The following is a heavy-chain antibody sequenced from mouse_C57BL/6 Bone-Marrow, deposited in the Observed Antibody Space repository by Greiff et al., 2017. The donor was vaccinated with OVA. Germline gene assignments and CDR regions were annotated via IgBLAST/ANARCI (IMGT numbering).Heavy chain of an antibody. V-gene: IGHV5-4*01. D-gene: IGHD1-1*01. Sequence: EVQLVESGGGLVKPGGSLKLSCAASGFTFSSYAMSWVRQTPEKRLEWVATISDGGSYTYYPDNVKGRFTISRDNAKNNLYLQMSHLKSEDTAMYYCAREGGTTVVATRDYWGQGTSVTVSS. CDR3: AREGGTTVVATRDY. CDR2: ISDGGSYT. CDR1: GFTFSSYA. J-gene: IGHJ4*01.